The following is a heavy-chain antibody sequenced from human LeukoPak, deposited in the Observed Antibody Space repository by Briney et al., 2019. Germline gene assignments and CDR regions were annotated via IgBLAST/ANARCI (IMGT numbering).Heavy chain of an antibody. CDR3: ARGSVTYYYDSSGYYYPYFDY. D-gene: IGHD3-22*01. Sequence: GGSLRLSCAASGFTFSSYWMSWVRQAPGKGLEWVANIKQDGSEKYYVDSVKGRFTISRDNAKNSLYLQMNSLRAEDTAVYYCARGSVTYYYDSSGYYYPYFDYWGQGTLVTVSS. V-gene: IGHV3-7*01. J-gene: IGHJ4*02. CDR1: GFTFSSYW. CDR2: IKQDGSEK.